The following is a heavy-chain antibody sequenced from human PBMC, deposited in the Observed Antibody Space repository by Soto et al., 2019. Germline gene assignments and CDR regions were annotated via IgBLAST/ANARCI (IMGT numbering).Heavy chain of an antibody. J-gene: IGHJ4*02. V-gene: IGHV1-8*01. CDR3: ARGLRFTMVRGVHQGTSYYFDY. Sequence: ASVKVSCKASGYTFTSYDINWVRQATGQGLEWMGWMNPNSGNTGYAQKFQGRVTMTRNTSISTAYMELSSLRSEDTAVYYCARGLRFTMVRGVHQGTSYYFDYWGQGTLVTSPQ. D-gene: IGHD3-10*01. CDR1: GYTFTSYD. CDR2: MNPNSGNT.